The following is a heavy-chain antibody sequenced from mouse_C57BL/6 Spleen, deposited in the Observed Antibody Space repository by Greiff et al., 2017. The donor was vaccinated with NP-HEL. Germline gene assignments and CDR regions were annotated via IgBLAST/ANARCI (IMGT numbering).Heavy chain of an antibody. CDR2: INPYNGGT. J-gene: IGHJ2*01. V-gene: IGHV1-19*01. Sequence: EVQLQQSGPVLVKPGASVKMSCKASGYTFTDYYMNWVKQSHGKSLEWIGVINPYNGGTSYNQKFKGKATLTVDKSSSTAYMELNSLTSDDSAVYYCARSNYVSRVMYYFDYWGQGTTLTVSS. D-gene: IGHD1-1*01. CDR1: GYTFTDYY. CDR3: ARSNYVSRVMYYFDY.